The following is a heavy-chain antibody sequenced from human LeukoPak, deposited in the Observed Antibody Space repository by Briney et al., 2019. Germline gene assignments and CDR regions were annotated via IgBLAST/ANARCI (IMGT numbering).Heavy chain of an antibody. J-gene: IGHJ4*02. CDR1: EGTYSSYA. CDR3: AREGNYYDSSGYYDY. CDR2: IIPIFGTA. D-gene: IGHD3-22*01. Sequence: VASVKVSCTASEGTYSSYAISWVRQAPGQGLEWMGGIIPIFGTANYAQKFQGRVTITADESTSTAYMELSSLRSEDTAVYYCAREGNYYDSSGYYDYWGQGTLVTVSS. V-gene: IGHV1-69*13.